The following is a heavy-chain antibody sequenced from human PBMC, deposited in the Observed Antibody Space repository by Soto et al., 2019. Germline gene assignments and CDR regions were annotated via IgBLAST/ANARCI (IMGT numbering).Heavy chain of an antibody. D-gene: IGHD1-26*01. CDR3: ARDKKWAFDY. V-gene: IGHV3-48*02. Sequence: GGSLRLSCVASGFTFSGDSMNWVRQAPGKGLEWVSCISGSSKTIYYADSVKGRFTISRDNAKNSLYLQMNSLRDEDTAVYYCARDKKWAFDYWGQGALVTVSS. CDR1: GFTFSGDS. CDR2: ISGSSKTI. J-gene: IGHJ4*02.